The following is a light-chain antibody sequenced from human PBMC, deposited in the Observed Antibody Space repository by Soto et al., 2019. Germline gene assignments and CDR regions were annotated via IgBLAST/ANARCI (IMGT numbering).Light chain of an antibody. Sequence: VLAQPASVSGSPGQSITISCTGTSSDVGAYDAVSWYQQHPGKAPQVIIYRGTKRPSGVSTRFSGSVSGNTASLTVSGLQAEDEAEYFCCSSAPESTYVFGTGTKVTVL. CDR3: CSSAPESTYV. J-gene: IGLJ1*01. CDR1: SSDVGAYDA. CDR2: RGT. V-gene: IGLV2-23*01.